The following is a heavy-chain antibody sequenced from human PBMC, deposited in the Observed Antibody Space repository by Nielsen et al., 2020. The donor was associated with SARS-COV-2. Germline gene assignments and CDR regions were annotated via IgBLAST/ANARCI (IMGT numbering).Heavy chain of an antibody. CDR3: VRVRDDGYYFDTGPFDY. D-gene: IGHD2/OR15-2a*01. Sequence: GESLKISCAGSGFTFSSYYFNWVRQAPGKGLMWVSRINPDGTKSAHADSVRGRFTISRDNARDTLFLQMNSLSAEDTAVYYCVRVRDDGYYFDTGPFDYWGQGPRSPSPQ. J-gene: IGHJ4*02. CDR1: GFTFSSYY. V-gene: IGHV3-74*01. CDR2: INPDGTKS.